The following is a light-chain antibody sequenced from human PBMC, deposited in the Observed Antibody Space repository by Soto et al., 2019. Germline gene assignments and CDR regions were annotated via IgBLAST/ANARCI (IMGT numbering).Light chain of an antibody. Sequence: IVMTQSPLSLPVTPGDPASISCRSSQSLLYSNGYNYLDWYLQRPGQSPQLLVYLGSNRAPGVPDRFSGSGSGTDFTLKISRVEAEDVGVYYCMQGLQDLTFGQGTRLEIK. J-gene: IGKJ5*01. CDR2: LGS. CDR1: QSLLYSNGYNY. V-gene: IGKV2-28*01. CDR3: MQGLQDLT.